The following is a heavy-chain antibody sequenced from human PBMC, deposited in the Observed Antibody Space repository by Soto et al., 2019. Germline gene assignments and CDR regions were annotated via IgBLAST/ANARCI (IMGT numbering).Heavy chain of an antibody. CDR1: GFTFSSYW. D-gene: IGHD6-19*01. V-gene: IGHV3-7*03. J-gene: IGHJ3*02. CDR2: IKEDGSEK. CDR3: ARHSSLAFDI. Sequence: GGSLRLSCAASGFTFSSYWMSWVRQAPGKGLEWVANIKEDGSEKYYVDSVKGRFTISRDNAKKSMYLQMNSLRAEDTAVYYCARHSSLAFDIWGQGTMVTVSS.